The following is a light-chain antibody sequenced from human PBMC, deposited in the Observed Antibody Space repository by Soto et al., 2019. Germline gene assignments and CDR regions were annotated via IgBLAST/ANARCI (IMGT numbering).Light chain of an antibody. Sequence: QSALTQPASVSGSPGQSITISCTGTNSDVGAYPYVSWYQQHPGNAPKLLIYEVADRPSGVSDRFSGSKSGNTASLTISALQAEDEADYFCKSYAGSNTYVFGSGTQLTVL. CDR2: EVA. V-gene: IGLV2-14*03. CDR1: NSDVGAYPY. J-gene: IGLJ7*01. CDR3: KSYAGSNTYV.